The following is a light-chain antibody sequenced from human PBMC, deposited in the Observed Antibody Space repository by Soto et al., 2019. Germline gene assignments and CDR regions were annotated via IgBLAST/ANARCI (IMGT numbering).Light chain of an antibody. Sequence: QSALAQPASVSGSPRQSITISCTGTSSDVGGYNYVSWYQHHPGKAPELLIYEVSNRPSGVSNRFSGSKSGNTASLTISGLQAEDEADYYCTSYTSSYTYVFGTGTKLTVL. J-gene: IGLJ1*01. CDR1: SSDVGGYNY. CDR3: TSYTSSYTYV. V-gene: IGLV2-14*01. CDR2: EVS.